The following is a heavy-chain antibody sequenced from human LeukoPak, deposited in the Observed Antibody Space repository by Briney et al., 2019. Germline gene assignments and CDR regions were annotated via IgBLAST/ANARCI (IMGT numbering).Heavy chain of an antibody. V-gene: IGHV3-23*01. CDR1: GFTFSSYS. J-gene: IGHJ4*02. CDR2: ISGSGGST. Sequence: PGGSLRLSCAASGFTFSSYSMNWVRQAPGKGLEWVSAISGSGGSTYYADSVKGRFTISRDNSKNTLYLQMNSLRAEDTAVYYCAKGDDYSNYFDYWGQGTLVTVSS. CDR3: AKGDDYSNYFDY. D-gene: IGHD4-11*01.